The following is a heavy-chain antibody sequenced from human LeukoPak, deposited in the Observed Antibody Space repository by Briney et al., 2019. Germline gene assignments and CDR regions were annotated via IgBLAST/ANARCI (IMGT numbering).Heavy chain of an antibody. CDR1: RFTFSSYS. D-gene: IGHD2/OR15-2a*01. J-gene: IGHJ5*02. CDR3: ARGTEYGWLDP. CDR2: ISSSSDYI. V-gene: IGHV3-21*01. Sequence: GGSLRLSCAASRFTFSSYSMNWVRQAPGKGLEWVSSISSSSDYIYYADSVKGRFTISRDNARNPLYLQMNSLRVEDTAVYYCARGTEYGWLDPWGQGTLVTVSS.